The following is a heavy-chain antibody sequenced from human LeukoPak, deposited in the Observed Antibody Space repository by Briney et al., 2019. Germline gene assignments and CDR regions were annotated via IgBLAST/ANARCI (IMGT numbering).Heavy chain of an antibody. Sequence: GESLKISCKGSGYSFTSYWIGWVRQMPGKGLEWMGIIDPGDSDTRYSPSFQGQVTISADKFISTAYLQWSSLKASDTAKYYCAKVQYDSSGYGYYYGMDVWGQGTTVTVSS. CDR2: IDPGDSDT. V-gene: IGHV5-51*01. CDR1: GYSFTSYW. D-gene: IGHD3-22*01. CDR3: AKVQYDSSGYGYYYGMDV. J-gene: IGHJ6*02.